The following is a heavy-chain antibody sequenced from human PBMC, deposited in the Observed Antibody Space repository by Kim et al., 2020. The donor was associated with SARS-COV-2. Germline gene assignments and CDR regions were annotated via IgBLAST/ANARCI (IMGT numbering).Heavy chain of an antibody. D-gene: IGHD3-3*01. J-gene: IGHJ4*02. CDR3: TRGQDDFWGGYFPYYFNY. Sequence: GGSLRLSCAAAGFTFGDYDMSWFRQAPGRGLEWVGFIRSKAYGGATEYAASVKGRFSLSRDDSKSIAYLQMDSLKTEDTAVYYCTRGQDDFWGGYFPYYFNYWGQGTLVTVSS. CDR2: IRSKAYGGAT. V-gene: IGHV3-49*03. CDR1: GFTFGDYD.